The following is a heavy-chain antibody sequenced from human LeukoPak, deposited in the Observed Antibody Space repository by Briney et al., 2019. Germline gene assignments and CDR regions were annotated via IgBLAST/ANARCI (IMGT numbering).Heavy chain of an antibody. CDR1: GGSISSYY. CDR3: ARASYYYDSSGYPLYFQH. CDR2: IYYSGST. V-gene: IGHV4-30-4*08. D-gene: IGHD3-22*01. Sequence: SETLSLTCTVSGGSISSYYWSWIRQPPGKGLEWIGYIYYSGSTYYNPSLKSRVTISVDTSKNQFSLKLSSVTAADTAVYYCARASYYYDSSGYPLYFQHWGQGTLVTVSS. J-gene: IGHJ1*01.